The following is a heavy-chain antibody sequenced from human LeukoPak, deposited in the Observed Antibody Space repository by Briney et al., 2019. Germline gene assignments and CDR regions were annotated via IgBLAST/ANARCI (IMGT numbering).Heavy chain of an antibody. Sequence: AGGSLRLSCAASGFTFSSYWMHWVRHAPGKGLVWVSRINSDGSSTSYADSVKDRFTISRDNAKNTLYLQMNSLRAEDTAVYYCARHPGGDYAFDIWGQGTMVTVSS. V-gene: IGHV3-74*01. CDR1: GFTFSSYW. CDR2: INSDGSST. CDR3: ARHPGGDYAFDI. J-gene: IGHJ3*02. D-gene: IGHD2-21*02.